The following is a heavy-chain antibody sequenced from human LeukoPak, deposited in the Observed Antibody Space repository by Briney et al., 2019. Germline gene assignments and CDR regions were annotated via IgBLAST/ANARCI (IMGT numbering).Heavy chain of an antibody. Sequence: SETLSLTCTVSGGSISSYYWSWIRQSSGKGLEWIGYINSIGSTNYNPSLKSRVSISVDTSKNQFSLKVRSVTAADTAVYYCARDAYNSNYFDYWGQGTLVTVSS. CDR2: INSIGST. D-gene: IGHD5-24*01. CDR1: GGSISSYY. CDR3: ARDAYNSNYFDY. J-gene: IGHJ4*02. V-gene: IGHV4-59*01.